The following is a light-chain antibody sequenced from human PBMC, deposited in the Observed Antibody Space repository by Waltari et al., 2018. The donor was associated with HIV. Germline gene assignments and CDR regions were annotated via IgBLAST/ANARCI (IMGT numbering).Light chain of an antibody. V-gene: IGLV1-40*01. Sequence: TQPPSVSGAPGQRVTISCTGTSSNIGAGHDVPWYQQLPGTAPKLLIFGNDNRPSGVPDRVSGSKSGSSASLAITGLQPEDEGDYYCQSFDNTLRGVFGGGTKLTVL. CDR1: SSNIGAGHD. CDR3: QSFDNTLRGV. CDR2: GND. J-gene: IGLJ3*02.